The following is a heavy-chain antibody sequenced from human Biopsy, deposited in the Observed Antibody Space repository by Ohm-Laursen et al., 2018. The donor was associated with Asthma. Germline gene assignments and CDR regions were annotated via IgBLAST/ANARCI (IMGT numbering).Heavy chain of an antibody. V-gene: IGHV3-30-3*01. D-gene: IGHD4-17*01. CDR2: ISYDGSDK. J-gene: IGHJ1*01. CDR3: AKGHGDYVFPYFQH. Sequence: SSLRLSCSASGFTFSDYAIYWVRQAPGKGLEWVAFISYDGSDKFYADSVKGRFTISRDNSKNTLYLQMNSLRAEDTAVYYCAKGHGDYVFPYFQHWGQGTLVTVSS. CDR1: GFTFSDYA.